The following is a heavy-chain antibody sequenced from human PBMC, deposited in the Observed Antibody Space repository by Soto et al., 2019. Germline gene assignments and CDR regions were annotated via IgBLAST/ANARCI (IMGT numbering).Heavy chain of an antibody. J-gene: IGHJ4*02. CDR2: MNPNSGNT. V-gene: IGHV1-8*01. CDR1: GYPFTSYD. D-gene: IGHD6-19*01. CDR3: ASMSIAVAGRGDY. Sequence: XSVKVSCKASGYPFTSYDINWVRQATGQGLEWMGWMNPNSGNTGYAQKFQGRVTMTRNTSISTAYMELSSLRSEDTAVYYCASMSIAVAGRGDYWGQGTLVTVSS.